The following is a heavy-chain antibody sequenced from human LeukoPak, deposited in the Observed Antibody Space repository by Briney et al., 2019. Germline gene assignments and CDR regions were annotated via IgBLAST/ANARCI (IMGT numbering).Heavy chain of an antibody. D-gene: IGHD1-7*01. V-gene: IGHV1-46*02. Sequence: ASVKVSCKASPYTFDKYYIHWVRQAPGQGLEWMGVINPNGRSTSYAQQFQGRVTVTRDTSTSTVYMDLSSLRSEDSAVYYCARDSLELQRRNWFDPWGQGTLVTVSS. J-gene: IGHJ5*02. CDR2: INPNGRST. CDR3: ARDSLELQRRNWFDP. CDR1: PYTFDKYY.